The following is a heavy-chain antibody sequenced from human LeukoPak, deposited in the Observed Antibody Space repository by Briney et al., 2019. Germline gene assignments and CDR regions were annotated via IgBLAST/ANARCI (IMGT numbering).Heavy chain of an antibody. CDR3: ARGFRIAVAKYYFDY. CDR2: ISYDGSNK. J-gene: IGHJ4*02. V-gene: IGHV3-30-3*01. CDR1: GFTFSSYA. Sequence: GGSLRLSCAASGFTFSSYAMHWVRQAPGKGLEWVAVISYDGSNKYYADSVKGRFTISRDNSENTLYLQMNSLRAEDTAVYYCARGFRIAVAKYYFDYWGQGTLVTVSS. D-gene: IGHD6-19*01.